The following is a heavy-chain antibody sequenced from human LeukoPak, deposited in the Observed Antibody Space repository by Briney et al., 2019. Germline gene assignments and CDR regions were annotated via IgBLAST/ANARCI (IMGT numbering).Heavy chain of an antibody. V-gene: IGHV4-61*01. Sequence: PSETLSLTCTVSGDPVSRGSYYWSWIRQPPGKELEWIGYVYHTGSTNYNPSLKIRVTISVDTSKNEFSLKMTSVTAADTAVYYCARGFASGWYSRYDPWGQGTLVTVSS. J-gene: IGHJ5*02. CDR2: VYHTGST. CDR3: ARGFASGWYSRYDP. CDR1: GDPVSRGSYY. D-gene: IGHD6-19*01.